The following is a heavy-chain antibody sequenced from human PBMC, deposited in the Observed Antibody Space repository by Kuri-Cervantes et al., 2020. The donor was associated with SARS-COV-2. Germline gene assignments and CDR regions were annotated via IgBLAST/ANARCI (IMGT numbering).Heavy chain of an antibody. Sequence: GGSLRLSCAASGFTFSSYGMHWVRQAPGKGLEWVAVIWYDGSNKYYADSVKGRFTISRDNAKNSLYLQMNSLRDEDTAVYYCARESSIAAREWFYYYYGMDVWGQGNTVNVSS. CDR1: GFTFSSYG. V-gene: IGHV3-33*01. D-gene: IGHD6-6*01. CDR3: ARESSIAAREWFYYYYGMDV. CDR2: IWYDGSNK. J-gene: IGHJ6*02.